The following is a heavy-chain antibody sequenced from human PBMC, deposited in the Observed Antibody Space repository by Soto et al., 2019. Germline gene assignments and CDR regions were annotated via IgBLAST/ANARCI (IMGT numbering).Heavy chain of an antibody. CDR2: IYPGDHET. CDR3: ARSPRSSPYFDY. J-gene: IGHJ4*02. D-gene: IGHD6-13*01. CDR1: GYTFSNFW. Sequence: GESLKISCQSSGYTFSNFWIGWVRQLPGKGLEWMGIIYPGDHETRYSPSFHGKVTISADRSINTAYLQWNSLEASDTAFYFCARSPRSSPYFDYWGQGALVTGS. V-gene: IGHV5-51*01.